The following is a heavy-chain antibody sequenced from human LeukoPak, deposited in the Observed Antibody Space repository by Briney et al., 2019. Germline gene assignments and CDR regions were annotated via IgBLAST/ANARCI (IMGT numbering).Heavy chain of an antibody. Sequence: GGSLRLSCAASGFTFSSYGMYWVRQAPGKGLEWVAFIRYDGVDKYYADSVKGRFAISRDNSKNTLYLQMNSLRADDTAVYYCAKDYGGWYYCYYWGQGTLVTVSS. CDR2: IRYDGVDK. D-gene: IGHD6-19*01. CDR1: GFTFSSYG. J-gene: IGHJ4*02. CDR3: AKDYGGWYYCYY. V-gene: IGHV3-30*02.